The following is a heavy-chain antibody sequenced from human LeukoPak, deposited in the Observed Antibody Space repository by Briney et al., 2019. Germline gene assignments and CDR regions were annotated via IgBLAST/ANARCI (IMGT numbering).Heavy chain of an antibody. CDR1: GGPISNYY. V-gene: IGHV4-59*01. D-gene: IGHD5-12*01. CDR2: ISDSGSA. CDR3: ATDKGYHYY. Sequence: KPSDTLSLTCTVSGGPISNYYWTWTRHPPGKALEWVGHISDSGSANYNPSLKSRVTISGDTSKNQVSLNLGSVTAADTAVYYCATDKGYHYYWGQGTLVTVSS. J-gene: IGHJ4*02.